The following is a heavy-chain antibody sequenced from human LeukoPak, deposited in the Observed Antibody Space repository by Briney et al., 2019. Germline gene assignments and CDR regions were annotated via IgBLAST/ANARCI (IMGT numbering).Heavy chain of an antibody. Sequence: GGSLRLSCAASGFTFSGSALHWVRQASGKGLEWVGRIRSTANGYATAYAASVKGRFTISRDDSKSIAYLQMNSLKTEDTAVYYCTRGFLEQWLVPRFDPWGQGTLVTVSS. V-gene: IGHV3-73*01. J-gene: IGHJ5*02. CDR3: TRGFLEQWLVPRFDP. CDR1: GFTFSGSA. D-gene: IGHD6-19*01. CDR2: IRSTANGYAT.